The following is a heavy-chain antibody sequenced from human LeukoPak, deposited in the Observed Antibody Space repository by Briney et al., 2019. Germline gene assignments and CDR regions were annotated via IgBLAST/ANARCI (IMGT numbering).Heavy chain of an antibody. D-gene: IGHD1-26*01. CDR3: ARVRSYGGDLDY. J-gene: IGHJ4*02. V-gene: IGHV4-4*07. CDR1: GGSISSYY. Sequence: SETLSLTCTVSGGSISSYYWSWIRQPAGKGLEWIGRISTSGSTNYNPSLKSRVTMSVDTSKNQFSLKLSSVTAADTAVYYCARVRSYGGDLDYWGQGTLVTVSS. CDR2: ISTSGST.